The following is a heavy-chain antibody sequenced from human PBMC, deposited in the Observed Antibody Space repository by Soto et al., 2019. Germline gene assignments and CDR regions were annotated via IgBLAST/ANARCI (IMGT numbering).Heavy chain of an antibody. J-gene: IGHJ3*02. Sequence: PGGSLRLSCAASGLTFSCCGFHWVRQAPGKGLEWVAVIWSNGRNTYYADSVKGRFTFSRDNSKNTLYLQMNSLRAEDTAVYYCVRERAPFDAFDIWGQGTMVTVSS. CDR2: IWSNGRNT. V-gene: IGHV3-33*01. CDR1: GLTFSCCG. CDR3: VRERAPFDAFDI.